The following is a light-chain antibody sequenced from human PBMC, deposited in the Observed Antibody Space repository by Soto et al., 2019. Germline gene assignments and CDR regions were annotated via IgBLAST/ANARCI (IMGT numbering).Light chain of an antibody. CDR3: QQYDNLPYT. J-gene: IGKJ2*01. Sequence: DIQMTQSPSSLSASVGDRVTITCQSSQDISNYVHWYQQKPVNAPKLLIYDAYNLQTGVPSRFSGSGSGTDFTFIISRLQPEDIATYYRQQYDNLPYTFGQGTKLEIK. CDR1: QDISNY. V-gene: IGKV1-33*01. CDR2: DAY.